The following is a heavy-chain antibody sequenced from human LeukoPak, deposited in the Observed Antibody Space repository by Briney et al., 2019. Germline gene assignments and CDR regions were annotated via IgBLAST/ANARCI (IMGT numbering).Heavy chain of an antibody. CDR1: GGSISSGGYY. D-gene: IGHD5-18*01. CDR2: IYYSGST. CDR3: AALDTAMGYFDY. J-gene: IGHJ4*02. V-gene: IGHV4-31*03. Sequence: PSETLSLTCTVSGGSISSGGYYWSWIRQHPGKGLEWIGYIYYSGSTYYNPSLKSRVTISVDTSKNKFSLKLSSVTAADTAVYYCAALDTAMGYFDYWGQGTLVTVSS.